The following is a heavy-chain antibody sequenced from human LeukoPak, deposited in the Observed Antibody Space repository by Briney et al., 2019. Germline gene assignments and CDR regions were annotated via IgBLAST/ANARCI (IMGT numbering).Heavy chain of an antibody. CDR2: ISYDGSNK. V-gene: IGHV3-30*18. CDR1: GFTFSSYG. J-gene: IGHJ4*02. CDR3: AKDLLVAVAGNFDY. D-gene: IGHD6-19*01. Sequence: GGSLRLSRAASGFTFSSYGMHWVRQAPGKGLEWVAVISYDGSNKYYADSVKGRFTISRDNSKNTLYLQMNSLRAEDTAVYYCAKDLLVAVAGNFDYWGQGTLVTVSS.